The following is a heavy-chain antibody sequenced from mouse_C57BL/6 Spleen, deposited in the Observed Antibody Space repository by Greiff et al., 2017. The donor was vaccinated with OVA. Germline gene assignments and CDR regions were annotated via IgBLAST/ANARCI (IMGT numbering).Heavy chain of an antibody. V-gene: IGHV14-4*01. CDR1: GFNIKDDY. D-gene: IGHD1-1*01. CDR3: TRRYTYAMDY. CDR2: IDPENGDT. J-gene: IGHJ4*01. Sequence: VQLQQSGAELVRPGASVKLSCTASGFNIKDDYMHWVKQRPEQGLEWIGWIDPENGDTAYASKFQGKATITADTSSNTAYLQLSSLTSEDTAVYYCTRRYTYAMDYWGQGTSVTVSS.